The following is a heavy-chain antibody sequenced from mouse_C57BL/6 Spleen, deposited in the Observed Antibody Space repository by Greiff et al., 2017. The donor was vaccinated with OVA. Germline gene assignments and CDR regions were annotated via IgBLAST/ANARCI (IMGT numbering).Heavy chain of an antibody. CDR1: GYTFTSYW. J-gene: IGHJ2*01. CDR3: ARGYSNYGGYFDY. Sequence: QVQLQQPGAELVRPGTSVKLSCKASGYTFTSYWMHWVKQRPGQGLEWIGVIDPSDSYTNYNQKFKGKATWTVDTASSAAYMQLSSLTSKDSAVYYCARGYSNYGGYFDYWSQGTTLTVSS. CDR2: IDPSDSYT. V-gene: IGHV1-59*01. D-gene: IGHD2-5*01.